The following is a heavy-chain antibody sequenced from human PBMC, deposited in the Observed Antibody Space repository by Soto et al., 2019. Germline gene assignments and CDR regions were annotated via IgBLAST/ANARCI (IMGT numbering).Heavy chain of an antibody. CDR3: AAGRIYGRITMVRGDNYGLDV. Sequence: GGSLRLSCAASGFTFGSYAMSWVRQAPGKGLEWVSAISGSGGSTYYADSVKGRFTISRDNSKNTLYLQMNSLRAEDTAVYYCAAGRIYGRITMVRGDNYGLDVWGQGTTVTVSS. V-gene: IGHV3-23*01. D-gene: IGHD3-10*01. J-gene: IGHJ6*02. CDR1: GFTFGSYA. CDR2: ISGSGGST.